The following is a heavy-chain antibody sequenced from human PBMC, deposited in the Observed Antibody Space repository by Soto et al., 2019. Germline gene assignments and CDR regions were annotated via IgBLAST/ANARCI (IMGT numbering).Heavy chain of an antibody. CDR1: VGSIRSGGYY. D-gene: IGHD5-18*01. J-gene: IGHJ6*02. CDR2: IYYSGNT. CDR3: ARDRLMATAGTARHYFGLDV. V-gene: IGHV4-31*03. Sequence: TLSLNCTVSVGSIRSGGYYWSWVLQNPRRGLEWIGNIYYSGNTYYNPSLKSRLTISVDTSKNQFSLNLSSVTAADTAVYYCARDRLMATAGTARHYFGLDVWGQGTTVTVSS.